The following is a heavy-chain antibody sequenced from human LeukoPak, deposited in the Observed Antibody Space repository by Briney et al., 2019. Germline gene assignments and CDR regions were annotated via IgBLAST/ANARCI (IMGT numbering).Heavy chain of an antibody. CDR2: ISGSGGST. V-gene: IGHV3-23*01. CDR1: GFTFSSYA. D-gene: IGHD3-3*01. J-gene: IGHJ3*02. Sequence: GGSLRLSCAASGFTFSSYAVSWVRQAPGKGLEWVSAISGSGGSTYYADSVKGRFTISRDNSKNTLYLQMNSLRAEDTAVYYCAKDVEWLLLEDAFDIWGQGTMVTVSS. CDR3: AKDVEWLLLEDAFDI.